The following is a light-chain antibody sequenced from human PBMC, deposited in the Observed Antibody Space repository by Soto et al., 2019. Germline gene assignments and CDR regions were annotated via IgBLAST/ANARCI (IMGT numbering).Light chain of an antibody. Sequence: QSALAQPASVSGSPGQSIAISCTGTSSDIGAYDYVSWYQQFPDKPPKLIIYEVSHRPSGVSDRFYGSKSVNTATLTISRLQAEEEAYYYCSSYTSSSTLVFGTGTQLTVL. CDR3: SSYTSSSTLV. CDR2: EVS. CDR1: SSDIGAYDY. J-gene: IGLJ1*01. V-gene: IGLV2-14*03.